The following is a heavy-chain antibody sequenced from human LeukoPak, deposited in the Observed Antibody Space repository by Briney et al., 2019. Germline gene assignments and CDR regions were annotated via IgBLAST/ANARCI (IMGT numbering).Heavy chain of an antibody. CDR1: GGTFSSYA. CDR2: IIPILGVA. J-gene: IGHJ4*02. D-gene: IGHD2-2*01. V-gene: IGHV1-69*04. CDR3: ARLGYCSSTSCSGRDY. Sequence: SVKVSCKASGGTFSSYAISWVRQAPGQGLEWMGRIIPILGVANYAQKFQGRVTITADKSTSTAYMELSSLRSEDTAVYYCARLGYCSSTSCSGRDYWGQGTLVTVSS.